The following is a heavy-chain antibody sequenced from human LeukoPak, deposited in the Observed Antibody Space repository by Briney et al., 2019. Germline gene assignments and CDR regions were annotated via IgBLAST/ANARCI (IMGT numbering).Heavy chain of an antibody. CDR2: TYYRSKLYN. V-gene: IGHV6-1*01. J-gene: IGHJ4*02. D-gene: IGHD6-13*01. CDR3: ARERYSSSWYEKGIDY. CDR1: GDTVSSNSAA. Sequence: SQTLSLTCAISGDTVSSNSAAWNWIRQSPSTGLEWLGRTYYRSKLYNDYAVSVKSRITINPDTSKNQFSLQLNSVTPEDTAVYYCARERYSSSWYEKGIDYWGQGTLVTVSS.